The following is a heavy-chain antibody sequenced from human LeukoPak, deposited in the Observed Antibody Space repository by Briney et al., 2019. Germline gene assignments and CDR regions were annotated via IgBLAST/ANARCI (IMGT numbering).Heavy chain of an antibody. V-gene: IGHV3-30*04. CDR2: ISYDGSNK. D-gene: IGHD2-15*01. Sequence: PGRSLRLSCAASGFTFSSYAMHWVRQAPGKGLEWVAVISYDGSNKYYADSVKGRFTISRDNSKNTLYLQMNSLRAEDTAVYYCARDKGPYGYCSGGSCYAGYWGQGTLVTVSS. CDR3: ARDKGPYGYCSGGSCYAGY. CDR1: GFTFSSYA. J-gene: IGHJ4*02.